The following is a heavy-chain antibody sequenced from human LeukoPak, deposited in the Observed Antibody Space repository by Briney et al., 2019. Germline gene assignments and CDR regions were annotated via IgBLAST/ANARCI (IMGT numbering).Heavy chain of an antibody. CDR2: INPSGGST. V-gene: IGHV1-46*01. CDR3: ARELRECSSTSCPGSFDI. D-gene: IGHD2-2*01. CDR1: GYTFTSYY. J-gene: IGHJ3*02. Sequence: ASVKVSCKASGYTFTSYYMHWVRQAPGQGLEWMGIINPSGGSTSYAQKFQGRVTMTRDTSTSTVYMELSSLRSEDTAVYYRARELRECSSTSCPGSFDIWGQGTMVTVSS.